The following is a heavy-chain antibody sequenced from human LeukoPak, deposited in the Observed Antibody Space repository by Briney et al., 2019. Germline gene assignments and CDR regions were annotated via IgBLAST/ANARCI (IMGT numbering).Heavy chain of an antibody. V-gene: IGHV4-59*01. J-gene: IGHJ5*02. D-gene: IGHD1-1*01. Sequence: SETLSLTCTVSGGSISSYYWSWIRQPPGKGLEWIGYIYYSGSTNYNPSLKSRVTTSIDTSKSQCSLKVSSVTAADTAVYYCARHGTTGTNLNWFDPWGQGTLVTVSS. CDR1: GGSISSYY. CDR2: IYYSGST. CDR3: ARHGTTGTNLNWFDP.